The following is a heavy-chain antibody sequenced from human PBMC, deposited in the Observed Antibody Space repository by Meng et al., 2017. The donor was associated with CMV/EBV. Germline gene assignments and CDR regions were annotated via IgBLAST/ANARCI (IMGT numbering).Heavy chain of an antibody. D-gene: IGHD2-8*01. J-gene: IGHJ6*02. Sequence: SVKVSCKASGGTFSSYTISWVRQAPGQGLEWMGRIIPILGIANYAQKFQGRVTITADKSTSTAYMELSSLRSEDTAVYHCARDFVRGRSMDVWGQGTTVTVSS. CDR3: ARDFVRGRSMDV. CDR1: GGTFSSYT. CDR2: IIPILGIA. V-gene: IGHV1-69*04.